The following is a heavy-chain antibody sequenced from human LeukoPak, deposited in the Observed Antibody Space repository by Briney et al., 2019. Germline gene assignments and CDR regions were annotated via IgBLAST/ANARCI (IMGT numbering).Heavy chain of an antibody. J-gene: IGHJ5*02. CDR1: GYTFTSYG. Sequence: ASVKVSCKASGYTFTSYGISWVRQAPGQGLEWMGWISAYNGNTNYAQKLQGRVTMTTDTSTSTAYMELRSLRSDDPAVYYCARGLTILRFLEWSSGNWFDPWGQGTLVTVSS. CDR3: ARGLTILRFLEWSSGNWFDP. CDR2: ISAYNGNT. V-gene: IGHV1-18*01. D-gene: IGHD3-3*01.